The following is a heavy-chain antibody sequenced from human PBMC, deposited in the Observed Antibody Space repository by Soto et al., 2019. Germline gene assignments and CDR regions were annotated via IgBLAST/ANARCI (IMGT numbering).Heavy chain of an antibody. Sequence: QVQLQESGPGLVKPSQTLSLTCTVSGGSISSGGYYWSWIRQHPGKGLEWVGYIYYSGSTYYNPSLKSRVTISVDTSKNQSALKLSSVTAAATAVYYCARGNYDFWSGYRDWFDPWGQGTLVTVSS. CDR2: IYYSGST. CDR1: GGSISSGGYY. V-gene: IGHV4-31*03. J-gene: IGHJ5*02. CDR3: ARGNYDFWSGYRDWFDP. D-gene: IGHD3-3*01.